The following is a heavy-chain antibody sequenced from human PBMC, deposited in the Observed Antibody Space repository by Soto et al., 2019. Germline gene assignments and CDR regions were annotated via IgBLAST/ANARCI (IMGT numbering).Heavy chain of an antibody. CDR3: ARAAMGGSSWPFDY. J-gene: IGHJ4*02. V-gene: IGHV4-30-2*01. CDR1: GGSISSGDYS. D-gene: IGHD6-13*01. CDR2: ISPSGNT. Sequence: TLSLTCAVSGGSISSGDYSWSWIRQPPGKGLECIGYISPSGNTYSNPSLKSRVTISVDRSRNQFSLRLNSVTAADTAVYYCARAAMGGSSWPFDYWGQGTLVTVS.